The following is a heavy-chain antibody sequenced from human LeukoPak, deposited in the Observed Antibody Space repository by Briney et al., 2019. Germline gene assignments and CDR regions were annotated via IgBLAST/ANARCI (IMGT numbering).Heavy chain of an antibody. J-gene: IGHJ4*02. Sequence: SETLSLTCTVSGGSISSYYWSWIRQPPGKGLEWIGYTYYSGSTNYNPSLKSRVTISVDTSKNQFSLKLSSVTAADTAVYYCARVSYGGNSVDYWGQGTLVTVSS. D-gene: IGHD4-23*01. CDR1: GGSISSYY. V-gene: IGHV4-59*01. CDR2: TYYSGST. CDR3: ARVSYGGNSVDY.